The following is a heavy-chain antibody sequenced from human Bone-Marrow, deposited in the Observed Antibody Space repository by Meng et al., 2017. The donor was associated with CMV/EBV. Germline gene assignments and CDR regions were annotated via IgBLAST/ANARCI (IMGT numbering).Heavy chain of an antibody. CDR3: ARGGLAVTYYYYYGMDV. V-gene: IGHV4-34*01. Sequence: SETLSLTCTVSGGSISSYYWSWIRQPPGKGLEWIGEINHSGSTNYNPSPKSRVTISVDTSKNQFSLKLSSVTAADTAVYYCARGGLAVTYYYYYGMDVWGQGTTVTVSS. J-gene: IGHJ6*02. CDR2: INHSGST. D-gene: IGHD4-11*01. CDR1: GGSISSYY.